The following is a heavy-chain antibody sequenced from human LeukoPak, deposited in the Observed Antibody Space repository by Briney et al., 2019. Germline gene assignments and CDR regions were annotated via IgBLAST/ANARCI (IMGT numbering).Heavy chain of an antibody. CDR2: IYHPATT. D-gene: IGHD6-19*01. CDR3: ATGHSSGWFDF. Sequence: PSETLSLTCSVSGGSVSSDYWSWIRHSPGTGLEWIGYIYHPATTNYNPSLKSRVSMSLDTSKNQFSLDLTSVTAADTAMYFCATGHSSGWFDFWGRAPLVTVS. J-gene: IGHJ4*02. V-gene: IGHV4-59*02. CDR1: GGSVSSDY.